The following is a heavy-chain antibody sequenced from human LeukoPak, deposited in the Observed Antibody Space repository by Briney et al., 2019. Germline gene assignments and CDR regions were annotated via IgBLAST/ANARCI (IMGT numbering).Heavy chain of an antibody. J-gene: IGHJ5*02. CDR2: INAGNGNT. CDR1: GYTFTSYA. Sequence: PGGSLRLSCAASGYTFTSYAMHWVRQAPGQRLEWMGWINAGNGNTKYSQKFQGRVTITRDTSASTAYMELSSLRSEDTAVYYCARVSMVRGVISWFDPWGQGTLVTVSS. CDR3: ARVSMVRGVISWFDP. D-gene: IGHD3-10*01. V-gene: IGHV1-3*01.